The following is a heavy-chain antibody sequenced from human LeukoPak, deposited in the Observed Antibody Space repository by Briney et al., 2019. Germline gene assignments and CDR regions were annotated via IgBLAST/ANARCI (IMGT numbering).Heavy chain of an antibody. CDR2: ISGSGGST. J-gene: IGHJ4*02. CDR1: GFTFSSYA. CDR3: AKKVSTASASFDY. V-gene: IGHV3-23*01. Sequence: GGTQRLSCAASGFTFSSYAMSWVRQAPGKGLEWVSAISGSGGSTYYADSVKGRFTISRDNSKNTLYLQMNSLRAEDTAVYYCAKKVSTASASFDYWGQGTLVTVSS.